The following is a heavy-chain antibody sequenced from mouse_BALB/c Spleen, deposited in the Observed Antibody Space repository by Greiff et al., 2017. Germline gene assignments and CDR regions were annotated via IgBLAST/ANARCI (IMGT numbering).Heavy chain of an antibody. Sequence: EVNVVESGGDLVKPGGSLKLSCAASGFTFSSYGMSWVRQTPDKRLEWVATISSGGSYTYYPDSVKGRFTISRDNAKNTLYLQMSSLKSEDTAMYYCARSGDYDYDRFAYWGQGTLVTVSA. J-gene: IGHJ3*01. V-gene: IGHV5-6*01. CDR3: ARSGDYDYDRFAY. CDR1: GFTFSSYG. CDR2: ISSGGSYT. D-gene: IGHD2-4*01.